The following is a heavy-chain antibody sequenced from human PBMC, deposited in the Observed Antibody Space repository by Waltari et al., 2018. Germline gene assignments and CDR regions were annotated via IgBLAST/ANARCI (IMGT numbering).Heavy chain of an antibody. J-gene: IGHJ4*02. CDR3: VRAKGNGNYFRFDY. CDR1: GFSFSSFI. V-gene: IGHV3-21*01. Sequence: EVQLVESGGGLVKPGGSLSVACAASGFSFSSFIMIWVRQAPGKGLEWLSYISGSSDYIYYGDSAKGRFTVSRDNAQNSLFLQMSSLRVEDTAVYYCVRAKGNGNYFRFDYWGQGTLVTVSS. CDR2: ISGSSDYI. D-gene: IGHD3-10*02.